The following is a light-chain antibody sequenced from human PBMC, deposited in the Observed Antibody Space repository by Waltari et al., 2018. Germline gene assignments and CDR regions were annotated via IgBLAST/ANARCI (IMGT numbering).Light chain of an antibody. CDR1: QSVRSN. J-gene: IGKJ2*01. CDR2: DAS. V-gene: IGKV3-11*01. CDR3: QQRSNWPHT. Sequence: EIVLTQSPVTLSLSPGERATLSCRASQSVRSNLAWYQQKPGQAPSLLIYDASTRATGIPASFSGSGSGTDFTLTISSLEPEDFALYYCQQRSNWPHTFGQGTKVEI.